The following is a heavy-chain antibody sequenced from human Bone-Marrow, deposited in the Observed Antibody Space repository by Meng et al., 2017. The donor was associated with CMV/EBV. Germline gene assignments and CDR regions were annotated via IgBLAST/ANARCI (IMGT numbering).Heavy chain of an antibody. V-gene: IGHV1-18*01. CDR3: AREEMGVVPVIDY. CDR2: ISTYNGNK. CDR1: GYTFINFG. Sequence: ASVKVSCKAYGYTFINFGISWVRQAPGQGLQWMGWISTYNGNKKYSQRLQGRVSMTTDTSTATAYMELRGLRSDDTAVYYCAREEMGVVPVIDYWGQGTLVTVSS. J-gene: IGHJ4*02. D-gene: IGHD2-2*01.